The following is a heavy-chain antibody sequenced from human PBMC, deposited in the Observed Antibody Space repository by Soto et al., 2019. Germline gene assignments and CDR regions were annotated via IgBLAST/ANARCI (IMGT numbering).Heavy chain of an antibody. CDR1: GFTFSSYW. CDR2: INSDGSST. Sequence: EVQLVESGGGLVQPGGSLRLSCAASGFTFSSYWMHWVRQAPGKGLVWVSRINSDGSSTSYADSVKGRFTISRDDAKNTLYLQMNSLRAEDTAVYYCARGRGLWLPARFDYWGQGTLVTVSS. J-gene: IGHJ4*02. CDR3: ARGRGLWLPARFDY. D-gene: IGHD5-18*01. V-gene: IGHV3-74*01.